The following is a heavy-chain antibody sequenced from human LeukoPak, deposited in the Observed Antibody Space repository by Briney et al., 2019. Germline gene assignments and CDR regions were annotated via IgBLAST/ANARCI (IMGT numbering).Heavy chain of an antibody. CDR2: IYYSGTT. CDR3: ARGKVPDP. CDR1: GGSINSPDYY. V-gene: IGHV4-30-4*08. J-gene: IGHJ5*02. D-gene: IGHD1-14*01. Sequence: PSETLSLTCTVSGGSINSPDYYWGRIRQPPGKGLEWIGSIYYSGTTFYSPSLKSRLTISLDTSKNQFFLILSSMTVADTAVYYCARGKVPDPWGQGTLVTVSS.